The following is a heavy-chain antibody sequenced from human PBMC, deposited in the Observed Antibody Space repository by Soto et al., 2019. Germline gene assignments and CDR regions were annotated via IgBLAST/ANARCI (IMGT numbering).Heavy chain of an antibody. V-gene: IGHV2-5*01. CDR3: AHIDYTDYLQDPLSY. D-gene: IGHD4-17*01. J-gene: IGHJ4*02. Sequence: SGPTLVNPTATLTLTCTFCGISVATTGVGVGWVRQPPGKALEFLAVIYWNDDKRYSPSLRNRHTITKDASRNPVVLKMTDMDPVDTARYYCAHIDYTDYLQDPLSYRGQGTPDPVSS. CDR1: GISVATTGVG. CDR2: IYWNDDK.